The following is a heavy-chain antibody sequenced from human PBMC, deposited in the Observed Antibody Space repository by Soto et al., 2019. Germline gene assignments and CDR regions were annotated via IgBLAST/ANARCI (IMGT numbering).Heavy chain of an antibody. D-gene: IGHD2-21*02. Sequence: SETLSLTCAVYGGSFSGYYWSWIRQPPGKGLEWIGEINHSGSTNYNPSLKSRVTISVDTSKNQFSLKLSSVTAADTAVYYCARDLIAFCCGDCTVRAFDIWGQRTMVTGSS. J-gene: IGHJ3*02. CDR1: GGSFSGYY. V-gene: IGHV4-34*01. CDR2: INHSGST. CDR3: ARDLIAFCCGDCTVRAFDI.